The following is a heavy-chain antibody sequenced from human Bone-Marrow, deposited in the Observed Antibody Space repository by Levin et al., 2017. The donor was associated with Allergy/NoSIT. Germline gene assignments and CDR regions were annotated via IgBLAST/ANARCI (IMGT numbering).Heavy chain of an antibody. Sequence: GASVKVSCKASGYTFTSYGISWVRQAPGQGLEWMGWISAYNGNTNYAQKLQGRVTMTTDTSTSTAYMELRSLRSDDTAVYYCARDVRDYDYVWGSPPHDAFDSWGQGTMVTVSS. V-gene: IGHV1-18*01. CDR3: ARDVRDYDYVWGSPPHDAFDS. CDR1: GYTFTSYG. D-gene: IGHD3-16*01. J-gene: IGHJ3*02. CDR2: ISAYNGNT.